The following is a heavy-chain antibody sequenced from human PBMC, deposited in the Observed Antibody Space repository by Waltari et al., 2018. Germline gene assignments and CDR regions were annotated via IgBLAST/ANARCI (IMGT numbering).Heavy chain of an antibody. Sequence: EVQLVESGGGLVQPGGSLRLSCAASGFTFSSYEMNWVRQAPGKGLEWVSYISSSGSTIYYADSVKGRFTISRDNAKNSLYLQMNSLRAEDTAVYYCARDYLTAMVRGRYFDYWGQGTLVTVSS. CDR1: GFTFSSYE. V-gene: IGHV3-48*03. D-gene: IGHD5-18*01. CDR3: ARDYLTAMVRGRYFDY. J-gene: IGHJ4*02. CDR2: ISSSGSTI.